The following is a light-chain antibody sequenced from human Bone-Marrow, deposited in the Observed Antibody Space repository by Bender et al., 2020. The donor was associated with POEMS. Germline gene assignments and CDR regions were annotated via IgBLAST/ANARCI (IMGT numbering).Light chain of an antibody. J-gene: IGLJ3*02. CDR2: EVT. V-gene: IGLV2-8*01. Sequence: QSALTQPASVSGSPGQSVTISCTGTSSDIGFYNYVSWYQQHPGKAPKLMIYEVTKRPSGVPDRFSGSKSGNTASLTVSGLQAEDEADYYCGSYTRSSTLVFGGGTKLTVL. CDR1: SSDIGFYNY. CDR3: GSYTRSSTLV.